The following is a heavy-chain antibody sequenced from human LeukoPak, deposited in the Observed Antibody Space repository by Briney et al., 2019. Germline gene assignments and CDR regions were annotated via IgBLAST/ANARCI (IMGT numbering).Heavy chain of an antibody. D-gene: IGHD5-18*01. V-gene: IGHV1-24*01. J-gene: IGHJ5*02. CDR3: ATVRYSYGYALQDNWFDP. Sequence: ASVKVSCKASGYTFTGYYMHWVRQAPGKGLEWMGGFDPEDGETIYAQKFQGRVTMTEDTSTDTAHMELSSLRSEDTAVYYCATVRYSYGYALQDNWFDPWGQGTLVTVSS. CDR1: GYTFTGYY. CDR2: FDPEDGET.